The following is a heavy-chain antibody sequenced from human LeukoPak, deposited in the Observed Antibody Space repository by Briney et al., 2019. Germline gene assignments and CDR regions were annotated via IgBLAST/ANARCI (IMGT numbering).Heavy chain of an antibody. CDR1: GGTFSSYA. Sequence: SVKVSCKASGGTFSSYAISWVRQAPGQGLEWMGEIIPIFGTANYAQKFQGRVTITADESTSTAYMELSSLRSEDTAAYYCARDGSTGPANDYWGQGTLVTVSS. V-gene: IGHV1-69*13. CDR2: IIPIFGTA. J-gene: IGHJ4*02. D-gene: IGHD3-10*01. CDR3: ARDGSTGPANDY.